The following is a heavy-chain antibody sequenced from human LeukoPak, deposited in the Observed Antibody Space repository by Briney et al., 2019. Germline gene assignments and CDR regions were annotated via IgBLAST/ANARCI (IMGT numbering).Heavy chain of an antibody. V-gene: IGHV3-30-3*01. CDR1: GFTFSGSA. J-gene: IGHJ4*02. CDR2: ISYDGSNK. Sequence: PGGSLKLSCAASGFTFSGSAIHWVRQAPGKGLEWVAVISYDGSNKYYADSVKGRFTISRDNSKNTLYLQMNSLRAEDTAVYYCARDSYGSGSYNFDYWGQGTLVTVSS. CDR3: ARDSYGSGSYNFDY. D-gene: IGHD3-10*01.